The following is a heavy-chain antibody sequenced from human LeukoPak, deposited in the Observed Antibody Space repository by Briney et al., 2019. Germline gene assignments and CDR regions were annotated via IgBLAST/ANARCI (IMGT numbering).Heavy chain of an antibody. CDR1: GFTFSSYA. J-gene: IGHJ4*02. D-gene: IGHD3-10*01. V-gene: IGHV3-30-3*01. CDR2: ISYDGSNK. CDR3: ARDGRPTFDY. Sequence: GGSLRLSCAASGFTFSSYAMHWVRQAPGKGLEWVAVISYDGSNKYYADSVKGRFTISRDNSKNTLYLQMNSLRAEDTAVYYCARDGRPTFDYWGQGTLVTVSS.